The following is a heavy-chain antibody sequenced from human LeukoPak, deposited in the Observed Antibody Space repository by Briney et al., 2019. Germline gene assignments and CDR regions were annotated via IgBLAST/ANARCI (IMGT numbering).Heavy chain of an antibody. J-gene: IGHJ4*02. CDR1: GFTFSTYW. CDR2: IKQDGSQK. D-gene: IGHD2-21*02. CDR3: AREGTFGDYRASGDH. V-gene: IGHV3-7*03. Sequence: GGSLRLSCEASGFTFSTYWMKWVRQAPGKGLEWVANIKQDGSQKYYVDSVKGRFIISRDNAKNSLYLQMNSVRAEDTAVYYCAREGTFGDYRASGDHWGQGALVTISS.